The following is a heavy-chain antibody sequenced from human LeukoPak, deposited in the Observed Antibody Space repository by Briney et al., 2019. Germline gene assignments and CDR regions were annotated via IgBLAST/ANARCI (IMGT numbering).Heavy chain of an antibody. D-gene: IGHD2-2*01. J-gene: IGHJ5*02. CDR2: TYYRSNWYN. CDR3: ARSLPATVGNWFDP. V-gene: IGHV6-1*01. CDR1: GDSVSSNSAA. Sequence: PSQTLSLTCAISGDSVSSNSAAWNWIRQSPSKGLEWLGRTYYRSNWYNNYTVSLKSRITINADTSKNQFSLQLTSVTPEDTAVYYCARSLPATVGNWFDPWGQGTLVIVSS.